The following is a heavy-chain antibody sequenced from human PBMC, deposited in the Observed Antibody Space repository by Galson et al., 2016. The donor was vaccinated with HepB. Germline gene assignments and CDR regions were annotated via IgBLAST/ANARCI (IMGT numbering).Heavy chain of an antibody. CDR3: AREFYDYVGGGYYGLDV. D-gene: IGHD3-16*01. CDR2: ISGSGGSS. J-gene: IGHJ6*02. Sequence: SLRLSCAASGFTFSSSAMTWVRQAPGKGLEWVSSISGSGGSSNYADSVKGRFTISRDEIKNTLYLQMNSLRAEDTAVYYCAREFYDYVGGGYYGLDVWGQGTTVTVSS. CDR1: GFTFSSSA. V-gene: IGHV3-23*01.